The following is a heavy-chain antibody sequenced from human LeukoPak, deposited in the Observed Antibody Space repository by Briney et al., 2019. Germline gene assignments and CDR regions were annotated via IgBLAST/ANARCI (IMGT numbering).Heavy chain of an antibody. CDR1: GFTFSSYS. Sequence: GGSLRLSCATSGFTFSSYSMNWVRQAPGKGLEWVSSTSSGSTYIYYADSLKGRFTISRDNAKKSLYLQMNSLRADDTGVYYCARDPPAAVGGGYYYYMDVWGKGTTVTVSS. CDR2: TSSGSTYI. J-gene: IGHJ6*03. V-gene: IGHV3-21*01. CDR3: ARDPPAAVGGGYYYYMDV. D-gene: IGHD2-2*01.